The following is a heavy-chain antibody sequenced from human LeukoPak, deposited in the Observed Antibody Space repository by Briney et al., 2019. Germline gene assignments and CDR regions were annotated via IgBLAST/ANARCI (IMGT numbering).Heavy chain of an antibody. J-gene: IGHJ6*03. CDR3: ARVGAATFYWDYMDV. D-gene: IGHD2-8*02. V-gene: IGHV3-7*01. CDR1: GFTFSSYW. CDR2: IKQDGSDK. Sequence: GGSLRLSRAASGFTFSSYWMSWVRQAPGKGLEWVANIKQDGSDKYYVDSLKGRFTVSRDNAKNSLYLQINSLRVGDTAVYFCARVGAATFYWDYMDVWGKGTTVTVSS.